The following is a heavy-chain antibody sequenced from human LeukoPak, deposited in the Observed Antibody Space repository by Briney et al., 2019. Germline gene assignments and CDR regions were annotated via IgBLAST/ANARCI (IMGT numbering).Heavy chain of an antibody. CDR2: TYPGDSDT. CDR1: GYSFTSYW. D-gene: IGHD6-19*01. CDR3: ARRSSGGWYQFDP. V-gene: IGHV5-51*01. Sequence: GESLKISCKGSGYSFTSYWIGWVRQMPGKGLEWMGITYPGDSDTRYSPSFQGQVTTSADKSISTAYLQWSSLKASDTAMYYCARRSSGGWYQFDPWGQGTLVTVSS. J-gene: IGHJ5*02.